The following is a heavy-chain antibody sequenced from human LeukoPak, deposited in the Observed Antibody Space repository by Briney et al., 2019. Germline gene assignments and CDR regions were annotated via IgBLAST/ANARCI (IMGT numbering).Heavy chain of an antibody. CDR2: IYYSGST. D-gene: IGHD1-26*01. V-gene: IGHV4-39*01. J-gene: IGHJ4*02. Sequence: PSETLSLTCTVSGGSISSSGYYWGWIRQPPGKGLEWIGSIYYSGSTYYNPSLKSRVTISVDTSKNQFSLKLSSVTAADTAVYYCARPKSGSYYYFDYWGQGTLVTVSS. CDR1: GGSISSSGYY. CDR3: ARPKSGSYYYFDY.